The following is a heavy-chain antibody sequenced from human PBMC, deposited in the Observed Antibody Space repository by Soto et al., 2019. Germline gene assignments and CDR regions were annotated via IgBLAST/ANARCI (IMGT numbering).Heavy chain of an antibody. J-gene: IGHJ5*02. D-gene: IGHD1-20*01. V-gene: IGHV4-31*03. Sequence: SETLSLTCTVSGGSISSGGYYWSWIRQHPGKGLEWIGYIYYSGSTYYNPSLKSRVTISVDTSKNQFSLKLSSVTAADTAVYYCAREIRVHTWNPWFAPGGQGTLVTVSS. CDR1: GGSISSGGYY. CDR3: AREIRVHTWNPWFAP. CDR2: IYYSGST.